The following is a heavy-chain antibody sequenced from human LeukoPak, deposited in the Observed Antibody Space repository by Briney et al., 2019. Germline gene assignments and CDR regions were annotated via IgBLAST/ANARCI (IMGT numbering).Heavy chain of an antibody. D-gene: IGHD2-2*02. J-gene: IGHJ5*02. V-gene: IGHV1-69*01. CDR1: GGTFSSYA. CDR2: IIPIFGTA. Sequence: SVKVSCKASGGTFSSYAISWVRQAPGQGVEWMGGIIPIFGTANYAQKCQGRGTITADESTSTAYMELSSLRSEDTAVYYCADERGCSSTSCYTDDNWFDPWGQGTLVTVSS. CDR3: ADERGCSSTSCYTDDNWFDP.